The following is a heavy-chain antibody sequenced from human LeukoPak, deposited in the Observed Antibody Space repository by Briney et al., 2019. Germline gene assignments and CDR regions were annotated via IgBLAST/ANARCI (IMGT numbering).Heavy chain of an antibody. J-gene: IGHJ4*02. CDR3: ARHDMDVAGGGLDYFDH. CDR2: IYYSGST. CDR1: GVSISRYY. Sequence: PSETLSLTCTVSGVSISRYYWSWLRQPPGKGLEWIGYIYYSGSTNYNPSLKSRVTMSVDTSKNQFSVKLSSVTTADTAVYYCARHDMDVAGGGLDYFDHWGQGTLVTVPS. D-gene: IGHD1-26*01. V-gene: IGHV4-59*08.